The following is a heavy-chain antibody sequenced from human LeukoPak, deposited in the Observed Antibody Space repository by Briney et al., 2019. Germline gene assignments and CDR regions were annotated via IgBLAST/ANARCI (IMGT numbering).Heavy chain of an antibody. CDR2: INPSGGST. V-gene: IGHV1-46*01. Sequence: VASVKVSCKASGYTFTSYYMHWVRQAPGQGLEWMGIINPSGGSTSYAQKFQGRVTMTRDMSTSTVYMELSSLRSEDTAVYYCARDLGVVVVAATGCYFDYWGQGTLVTVSS. CDR1: GYTFTSYY. D-gene: IGHD2-15*01. CDR3: ARDLGVVVVAATGCYFDY. J-gene: IGHJ4*02.